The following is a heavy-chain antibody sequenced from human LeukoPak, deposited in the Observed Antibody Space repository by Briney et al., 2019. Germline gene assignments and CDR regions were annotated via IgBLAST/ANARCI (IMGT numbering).Heavy chain of an antibody. J-gene: IGHJ2*01. Sequence: PSETLSLTCTVSGGSISPYYWSWIRQPPGLGLEWIGYIYYSGTTNYTPSLKSRVTISRDTSRKQFSLKVTSMTAAETAVYYCARQGVGPLETYFELSGRGTLVTASS. CDR1: GGSISPYY. CDR3: ARQGVGPLETYFEL. V-gene: IGHV4-59*08. CDR2: IYYSGTT. D-gene: IGHD1-26*01.